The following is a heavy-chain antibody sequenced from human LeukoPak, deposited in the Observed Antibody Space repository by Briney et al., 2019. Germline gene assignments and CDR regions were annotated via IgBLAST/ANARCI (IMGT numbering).Heavy chain of an antibody. CDR1: GFTFSSYA. CDR2: ISGRGGST. D-gene: IGHD3-3*01. Sequence: PGGSLRLSCAASGFTFSSYAMSWVRQAPGKGLEWVSAISGRGGSTYYADSVKGRFTISRDNSKNTLYLQMNSLRAEDTAVYYCAKVWDFWSGYYFPLSTYYFDYWGQGTLVTVSS. J-gene: IGHJ4*02. CDR3: AKVWDFWSGYYFPLSTYYFDY. V-gene: IGHV3-23*01.